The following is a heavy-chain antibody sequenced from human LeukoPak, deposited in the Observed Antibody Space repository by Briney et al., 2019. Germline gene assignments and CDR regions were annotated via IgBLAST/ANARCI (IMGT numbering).Heavy chain of an antibody. V-gene: IGHV4-34*01. Sequence: SETLSLTCAVYGGSFSGYYWSWIRQPPGKGLEWIGEINHSGSTNYNPSLKSRVTISVDTSKNQFSLKLSSVTAADTAVYYCARGPYYYGSGSSLDYRGQGTLVTVSS. CDR1: GGSFSGYY. CDR3: ARGPYYYGSGSSLDY. CDR2: INHSGST. J-gene: IGHJ4*02. D-gene: IGHD3-10*01.